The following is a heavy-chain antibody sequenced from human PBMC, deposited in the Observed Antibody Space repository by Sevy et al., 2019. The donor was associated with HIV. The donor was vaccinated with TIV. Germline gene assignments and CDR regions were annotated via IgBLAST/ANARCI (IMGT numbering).Heavy chain of an antibody. V-gene: IGHV3-74*01. CDR3: SRGVYYYAMGGHQEPGDY. J-gene: IGHJ4*02. CDR1: GITLTPYW. Sequence: GGSLRLSCAASGITLTPYWMHWVRQVPGKGLVWVSRINSDGSSTSYAESVKGRFTISRDNGKNTLYLQMKSLRVEDKAVYFGSRGVYYYAMGGHQEPGDYWGQGVLVTVSS. CDR2: INSDGSST. D-gene: IGHD3-10*01.